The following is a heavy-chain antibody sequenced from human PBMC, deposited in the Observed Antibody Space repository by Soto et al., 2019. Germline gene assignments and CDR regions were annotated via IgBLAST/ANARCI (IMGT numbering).Heavy chain of an antibody. J-gene: IGHJ6*02. CDR2: ISYDSTKT. CDR3: ARTRSAWSDFHYSSLDV. CDR1: GFTFNSYG. V-gene: IGHV3-30*03. D-gene: IGHD2-15*01. Sequence: QVQLVESGGGVVQPGRSLRLSCAASGFTFNSYGMHWVRQGPGNGLEWVAFISYDSTKTYSADSLKGRFTISRDNSNSALYVQMNSLTVEDTVVYYCARTRSAWSDFHYSSLDVWGQGTTVTVSS.